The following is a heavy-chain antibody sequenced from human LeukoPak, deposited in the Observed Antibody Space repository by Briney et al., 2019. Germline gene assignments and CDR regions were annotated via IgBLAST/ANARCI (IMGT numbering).Heavy chain of an antibody. V-gene: IGHV3-48*01. Sequence: GGSLRLSCAASGFTFSSYSMNWVRQAPGKGLEWASDISSTSTTLYYADSVKGRLTISRDNAKNSLYLQMNSLRAEDTAVYYCARSWFGELYLGHWGQGTLVTVSS. CDR1: GFTFSSYS. CDR2: ISSTSTTL. CDR3: ARSWFGELYLGH. D-gene: IGHD3-10*01. J-gene: IGHJ4*02.